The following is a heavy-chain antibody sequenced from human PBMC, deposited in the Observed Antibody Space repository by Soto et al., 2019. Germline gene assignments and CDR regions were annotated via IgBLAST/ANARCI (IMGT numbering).Heavy chain of an antibody. CDR1: GGSISSYY. CDR2: IYYSGST. V-gene: IGHV4-59*01. Sequence: QVQLQESGPGLVKPSETLSLTCTVSGGSISSYYWSWIRQPPGKGLEWIGYIYYSGSTNYNPSLKSRVNISVDTSKNQFSLKLSSVTAADTAVYYCARGDYMYGMDVWGQGTTVTVSS. CDR3: ARGDYMYGMDV. J-gene: IGHJ6*02. D-gene: IGHD4-4*01.